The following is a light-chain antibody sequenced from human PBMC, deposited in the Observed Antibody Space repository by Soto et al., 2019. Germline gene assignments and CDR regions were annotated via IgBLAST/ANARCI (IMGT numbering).Light chain of an antibody. V-gene: IGKV3-15*01. CDR3: QQYNNLPPYT. CDR2: GAS. CDR1: QSVSSN. Sequence: EIVMTQSPATLSVSPGERATLSCRASQSVSSNLAWYQQKPGQAPRLLIYGASTRATGIPARFSGSGSGTEFTLTISSLQSEAFAVYYCQQYNNLPPYTFGQGTKLEIK. J-gene: IGKJ2*01.